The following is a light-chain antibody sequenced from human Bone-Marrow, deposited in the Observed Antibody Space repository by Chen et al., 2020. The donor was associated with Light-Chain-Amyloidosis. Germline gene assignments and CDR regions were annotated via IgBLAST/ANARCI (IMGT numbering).Light chain of an antibody. Sequence: QSALTQPASVSGSPGQSITLSCTETRSDVGSYNLVSWYQQHPAKAPKLMIYEDNIRPSGVSSRFSGSKSGNTASLTISGLQAEDQADYYCCSYGGRGSLDVVFGGGTKLTVL. CDR2: EDN. V-gene: IGLV2-23*01. CDR1: RSDVGSYNL. CDR3: CSYGGRGSLDVV. J-gene: IGLJ2*01.